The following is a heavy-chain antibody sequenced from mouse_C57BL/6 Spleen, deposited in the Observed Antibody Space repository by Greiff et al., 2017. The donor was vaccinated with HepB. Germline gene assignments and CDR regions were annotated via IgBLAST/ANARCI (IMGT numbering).Heavy chain of an antibody. J-gene: IGHJ2*01. CDR3: ARGIYGNYEDY. V-gene: IGHV1-22*01. CDR2: INPNNGGT. CDR1: GYTFTDYN. D-gene: IGHD2-1*01. Sequence: VHVKQSGPELVKPGASVKMSCKASGYTFTDYNMHWVKQSHGKSLEWIGYINPNNGGTSYNQKFKGKATLTVNKSSSTAYMELRSLTSEDSAVYYCARGIYGNYEDYWGQGTTLTVSS.